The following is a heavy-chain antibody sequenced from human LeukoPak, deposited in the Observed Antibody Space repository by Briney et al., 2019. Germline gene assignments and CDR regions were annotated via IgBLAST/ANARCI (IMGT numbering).Heavy chain of an antibody. CDR2: IRYDGSNK. Sequence: SGGTLRLSCAASGFTFSSYGMNWVRQAPGKGLEWVAFIRYDGSNKYYADSVKGRFTISRDNSKNTLYLQMNSLRAEDTAVYYCAKQFSGFGELFKPFFDYWGQGTLVTVSS. D-gene: IGHD3-10*01. CDR1: GFTFSSYG. V-gene: IGHV3-30*02. J-gene: IGHJ4*02. CDR3: AKQFSGFGELFKPFFDY.